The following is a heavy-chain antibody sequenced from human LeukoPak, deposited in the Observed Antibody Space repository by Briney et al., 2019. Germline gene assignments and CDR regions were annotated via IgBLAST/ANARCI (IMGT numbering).Heavy chain of an antibody. CDR2: IYYSGST. Sequence: PSETLSLTCTVSGGSISSSIYYWGWIRQPPGKGLEWIGSIYYSGSTYYNPSLKSRVTISVDTSKNQFSLKLSSVTAADTAVYYCASFPYSSSWPFDYWGQGTLVTVSS. CDR3: ASFPYSSSWPFDY. D-gene: IGHD6-13*01. J-gene: IGHJ4*02. V-gene: IGHV4-39*07. CDR1: GGSISSSIYY.